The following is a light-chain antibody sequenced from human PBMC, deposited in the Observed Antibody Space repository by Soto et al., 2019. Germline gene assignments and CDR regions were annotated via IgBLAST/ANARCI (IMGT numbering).Light chain of an antibody. CDR3: QQYYSPPYT. CDR1: QSVLYSSNNKNH. V-gene: IGKV4-1*01. CDR2: WES. Sequence: DIVMTQSPDSLAVSLGERAAINCKSSQSVLYSSNNKNHLAWYQQKPGQPPKVLIFWESTRESGVPDRFSGSGSGTEFTLTINNLQAEDVAVYFCQQYYSPPYTFGQGTKLEIK. J-gene: IGKJ2*01.